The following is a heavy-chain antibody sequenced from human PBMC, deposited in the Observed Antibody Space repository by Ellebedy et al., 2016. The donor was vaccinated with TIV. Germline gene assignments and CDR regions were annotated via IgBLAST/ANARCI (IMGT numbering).Heavy chain of an antibody. CDR2: VYSGGNT. D-gene: IGHD3-16*01. CDR1: GFTVSSSY. Sequence: GESLKISCAASGFTVSSSYMTWVRQAPGKGLEWVSVVYSGGNTYYADSVKGRFTISRDNSKNTLSLEMNSLRVDDTAVYYCARDYASGWGQGTLVTVSS. V-gene: IGHV3-53*01. CDR3: ARDYASG. J-gene: IGHJ4*02.